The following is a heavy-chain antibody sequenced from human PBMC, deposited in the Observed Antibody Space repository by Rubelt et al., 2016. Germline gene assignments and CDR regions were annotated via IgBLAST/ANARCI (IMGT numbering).Heavy chain of an antibody. CDR2: IYYSGST. Sequence: QVQLQESGPGLVKPSETLSLTCTVSGGSISSYYWNWIRQPPGKGLEWIGYIYYSGSTNYNPSLKSRVTISVATSKNQFSLRLSSGTAADTAVYYCAGNDYGDYDDAFDIWGQGTMVTVSS. V-gene: IGHV4-59*08. CDR1: GGSISSYY. CDR3: AGNDYGDYDDAFDI. D-gene: IGHD4-17*01. J-gene: IGHJ3*02.